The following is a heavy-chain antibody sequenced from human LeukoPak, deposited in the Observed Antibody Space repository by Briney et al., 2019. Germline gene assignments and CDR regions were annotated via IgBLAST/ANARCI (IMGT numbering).Heavy chain of an antibody. CDR1: GFTFSSYA. J-gene: IGHJ6*02. D-gene: IGHD6-13*01. CDR3: SIAAAGGLGY. CDR2: ISYDGSNK. V-gene: IGHV3-30-3*01. Sequence: PGGSLRLSCAASGFTFSSYAMHWVRQAPGKGLEWVAVISYDGSNKYYADSVKGRSTISRDNSKNTLYLQMNSLRAEDTAVYYPSIAAAGGLGYWGQGTTVTVSS.